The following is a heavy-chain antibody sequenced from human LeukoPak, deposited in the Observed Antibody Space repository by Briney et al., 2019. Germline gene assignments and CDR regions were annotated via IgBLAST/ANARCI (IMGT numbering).Heavy chain of an antibody. J-gene: IGHJ4*02. CDR2: ISSNGGST. V-gene: IGHV3-64*02. CDR3: ARDSGIPGEYYFDY. D-gene: IGHD3-10*01. Sequence: GGSLRLSCAASGFTFSSYAMHWVRQAPGKGLEYVSAISSNGGSTYYADSVKGRFTISRDNSMNTLYLQMGSLRAEDMAVYYCARDSGIPGEYYFDYWGQGTLVTVSS. CDR1: GFTFSSYA.